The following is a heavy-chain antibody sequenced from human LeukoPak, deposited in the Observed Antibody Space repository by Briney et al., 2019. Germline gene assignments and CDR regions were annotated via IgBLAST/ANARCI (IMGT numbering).Heavy chain of an antibody. CDR2: MNPNSGNT. D-gene: IGHD2-15*01. V-gene: IGHV1-8*01. J-gene: IGHJ6*02. Sequence: ASVKVSCKASGYTFTSYDINWVRQATGQGLEWIGWMNPNSGNTGYAQKFQGRVTMTRNTSISTAYMELSSLRSEDTAVYYCARGLPHGYCSGGSCYYYGMDVWGQGTTVTVSS. CDR1: GYTFTSYD. CDR3: ARGLPHGYCSGGSCYYYGMDV.